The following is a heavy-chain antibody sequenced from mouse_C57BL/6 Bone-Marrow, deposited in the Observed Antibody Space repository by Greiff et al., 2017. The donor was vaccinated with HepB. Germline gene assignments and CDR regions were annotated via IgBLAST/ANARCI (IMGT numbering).Heavy chain of an antibody. CDR1: GYTFTDYE. Sequence: VKLMESGAELVRPGASVTLSCKASGYTFTDYEMHWVKQTPVHGLEWIGAIDPETGGTAYNQKFKGKAILTADTSSSTAYMEVRSLTSEDSAVYYCTRVSDWGQGTLVTVSA. J-gene: IGHJ3*01. V-gene: IGHV1-15*01. CDR3: TRVSD. CDR2: IDPETGGT.